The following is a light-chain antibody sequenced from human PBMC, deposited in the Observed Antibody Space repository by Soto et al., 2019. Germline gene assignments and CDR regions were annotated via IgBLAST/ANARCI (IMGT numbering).Light chain of an antibody. V-gene: IGLV2-23*02. J-gene: IGLJ2*01. CDR2: EAS. CDR3: SSYAGSYTFVV. Sequence: QSALTQPASVSGSPGQSITISCTGTSSDVGSYNLVSWYQQHPGEAPKLMIFEASKRPSGVSNRFSGSKSGNTASLAISGLQAEDEADYYCSSYAGSYTFVVFGGGTKLTVL. CDR1: SSDVGSYNL.